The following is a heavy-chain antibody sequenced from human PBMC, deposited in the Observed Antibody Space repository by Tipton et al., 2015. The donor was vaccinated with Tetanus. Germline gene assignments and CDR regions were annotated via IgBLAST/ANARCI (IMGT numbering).Heavy chain of an antibody. J-gene: IGHJ4*02. CDR3: ARDYFGSGSNYFFDY. CDR2: ISGYNGNT. V-gene: IGHV1-18*01. Sequence: QSGAEVKKPGASVEVSCKASGYTFTRYGLTWVRQAPGQGPEWLGWISGYNGNTKYAPKFQGRVTMTTDTTTNTAYLELRSLRSDDTAVYFCARDYFGSGSNYFFDYWGQGTQVSVSS. D-gene: IGHD3-10*01. CDR1: GYTFTRYG.